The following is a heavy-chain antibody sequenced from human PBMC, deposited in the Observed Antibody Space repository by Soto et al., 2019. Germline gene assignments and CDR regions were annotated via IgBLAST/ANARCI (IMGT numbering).Heavy chain of an antibody. CDR3: ARGGYTYGYGLDY. J-gene: IGHJ4*02. Sequence: QVQLVQSGAEVKKLGASVKVSCKASGYTFTAYYIHWVPQAPGQGLEWVGWINPNSGDTNYAQRFQGWVTMTGDTSVSTAYMDLTRLRSDDTAVYYCARGGYTYGYGLDYWGQGTLVTVSS. D-gene: IGHD5-18*01. V-gene: IGHV1-2*03. CDR2: INPNSGDT. CDR1: GYTFTAYY.